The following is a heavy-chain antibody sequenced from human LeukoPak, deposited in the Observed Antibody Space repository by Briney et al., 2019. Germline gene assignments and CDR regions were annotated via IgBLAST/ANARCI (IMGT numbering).Heavy chain of an antibody. CDR1: GFIFSDYY. D-gene: IGHD2-2*01. Sequence: PGGSLRLSCAASGFIFSDYYMNWIRQAPGKGLEWVSYISSSGSAIFSADSVKGRFTISRDNAKNSLCLQMNSLRAEDTAVYYCARERIGGMTVVVPAAIDYWGQGTLVTVSS. CDR2: ISSSGSAI. V-gene: IGHV3-11*04. J-gene: IGHJ4*02. CDR3: ARERIGGMTVVVPAAIDY.